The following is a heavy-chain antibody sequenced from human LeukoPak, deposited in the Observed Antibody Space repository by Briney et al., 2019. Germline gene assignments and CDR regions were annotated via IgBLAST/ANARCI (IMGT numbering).Heavy chain of an antibody. CDR3: ARGIRGYSGYDY. CDR2: ISSNGDST. Sequence: GGSLRLSCTASGFTFSSYVMHWVRRAPGKGLEYVSAISSNGDSTYYVNSVKGRFTISRDNSKNTLYLQMGSLRAEDMAVYYCARGIRGYSGYDYWGQGTLVTVSS. V-gene: IGHV3-64*01. D-gene: IGHD5-12*01. CDR1: GFTFSSYV. J-gene: IGHJ4*02.